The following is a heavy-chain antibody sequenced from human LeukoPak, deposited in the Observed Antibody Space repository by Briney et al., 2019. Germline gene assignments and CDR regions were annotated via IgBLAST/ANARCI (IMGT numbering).Heavy chain of an antibody. J-gene: IGHJ6*02. CDR2: ISWNSGSI. D-gene: IGHD3-10*01. CDR1: GFTFDDYA. Sequence: GRSLRLSCAASGFTFDDYAMHWVRQAPGNGLEWVSGISWNSGSIGYADSVKGRFTISRDNAKNSLYLQMNSLRAEDTALYYCAKTTMVRAYYGMDVWGQGTTVTVSS. V-gene: IGHV3-9*01. CDR3: AKTTMVRAYYGMDV.